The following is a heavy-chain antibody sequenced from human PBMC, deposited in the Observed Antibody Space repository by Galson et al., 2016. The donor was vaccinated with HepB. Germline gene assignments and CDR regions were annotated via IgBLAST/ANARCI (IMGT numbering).Heavy chain of an antibody. CDR2: INTGKGNT. Sequence: SVKVSCKASGYTFTNHAMHWVRQAPGQSLEWMGWINTGKGNTKYSQKFQDRVTITRDTSASTGYMELSNLRSEDTAVYSCARLSTSGTYFGYWGQGVLVTVSS. CDR1: GYTFTNHA. D-gene: IGHD1-26*01. V-gene: IGHV1-3*04. CDR3: ARLSTSGTYFGY. J-gene: IGHJ4*02.